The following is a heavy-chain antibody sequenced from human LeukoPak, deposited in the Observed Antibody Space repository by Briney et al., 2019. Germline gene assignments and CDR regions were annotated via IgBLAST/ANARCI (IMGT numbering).Heavy chain of an antibody. CDR3: AKDGGESRDYYFEY. Sequence: GGSLRLSCAASGFTFGDYAMHWVRQAPGKGLEWVSGINWNGGSIGYADSVKGRFTISRDSAKNSLYLQMTSLRAEDTALYYCAKDGGESRDYYFEYWGQGTLVNVSS. J-gene: IGHJ4*02. CDR2: INWNGGSI. V-gene: IGHV3-9*01. D-gene: IGHD2-21*01. CDR1: GFTFGDYA.